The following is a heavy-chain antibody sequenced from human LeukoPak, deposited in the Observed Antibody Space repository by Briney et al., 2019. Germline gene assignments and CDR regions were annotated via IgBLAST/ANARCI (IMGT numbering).Heavy chain of an antibody. CDR3: ARDYSPSRSSTSCYDY. J-gene: IGHJ4*02. CDR2: INWNGGST. V-gene: IGHV3-20*04. CDR1: GFTFDDYG. D-gene: IGHD2-2*01. Sequence: GGSLRLSCAASGFTFDDYGMSWVRQAPGKGLEWVSGINWNGGSTGYADSVKGRFTISRDNAKSSLYLQMNSLRAEDTALYYCARDYSPSRSSTSCYDYWGQGTLVTVSS.